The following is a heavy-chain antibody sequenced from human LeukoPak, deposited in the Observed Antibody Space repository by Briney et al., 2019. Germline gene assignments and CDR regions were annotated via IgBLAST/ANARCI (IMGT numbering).Heavy chain of an antibody. D-gene: IGHD6-13*01. CDR3: ARAPEQFSSSWYWFDP. V-gene: IGHV4-30-4*01. CDR2: IYYSGSA. Sequence: SQTLSLTCSASGGSISSGHYYWSWIRQPPGKGLEWIGYIYYSGSAYYNPSLKSRVTISVDTSKNQFSLNLSSVTAADTAVYSCARAPEQFSSSWYWFDPWGQGTLVTVSS. CDR1: GGSISSGHYY. J-gene: IGHJ5*02.